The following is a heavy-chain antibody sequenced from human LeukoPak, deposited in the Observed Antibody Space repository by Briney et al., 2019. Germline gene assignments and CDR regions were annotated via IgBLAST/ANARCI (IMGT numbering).Heavy chain of an antibody. Sequence: QTGGSLRLSCAASGFTFSSYAMNWVRQAPGKGLEWVSGISGSGDSTYYADSVKGRFTISRDKSKNTLYLQMNSLRAEDTAVYYCARDLFRSSGYKYWGQGTLVTVSS. CDR2: ISGSGDST. CDR3: ARDLFRSSGYKY. D-gene: IGHD3-22*01. J-gene: IGHJ4*02. V-gene: IGHV3-23*01. CDR1: GFTFSSYA.